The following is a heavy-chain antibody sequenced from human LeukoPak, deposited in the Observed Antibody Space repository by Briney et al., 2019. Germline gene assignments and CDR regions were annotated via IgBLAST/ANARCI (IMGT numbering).Heavy chain of an antibody. CDR3: ASGGSSSWYRWFDP. V-gene: IGHV4-61*01. J-gene: IGHJ5*02. Sequence: SETLSLTCTVSGGSVSSGSYYWSWIRQPPGKGLEWIGYIYYSGSTNYNPSLKSRVTISVDTSKNQFSLKLSSVTATDTAVYYCASGGSSSWYRWFDPWGQGTLVTVSS. CDR1: GGSVSSGSYY. D-gene: IGHD6-13*01. CDR2: IYYSGST.